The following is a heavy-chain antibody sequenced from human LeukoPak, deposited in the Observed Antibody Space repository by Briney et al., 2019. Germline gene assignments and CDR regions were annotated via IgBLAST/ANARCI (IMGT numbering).Heavy chain of an antibody. J-gene: IGHJ4*02. D-gene: IGHD3-9*01. CDR3: VRGVYYDLLTGYYPGGFDY. V-gene: IGHV4-4*07. Sequence: PSETLSLTCTVSGGSISSYYWSWLRQPAGKGLEWLGRIYSSGSTNYNPSLKSRVTMSVDTPKNQFSLKLSSVTAADTAVYYCVRGVYYDLLTGYYPGGFDYWGQGSLVTVSS. CDR2: IYSSGST. CDR1: GGSISSYY.